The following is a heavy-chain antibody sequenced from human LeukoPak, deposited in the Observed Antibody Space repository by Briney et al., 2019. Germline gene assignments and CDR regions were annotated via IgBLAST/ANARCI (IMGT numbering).Heavy chain of an antibody. Sequence: GGSLRLSCSASGFTFSSYAMRWVRQAPGKGLEYVSAISSNGGSTYYADSVKGRFTISRDNSKNTLYLQMSSLRAEDTAVYYCVKDLDSSSWYYFDYWGQGTLVTVSS. V-gene: IGHV3-64D*06. D-gene: IGHD6-13*01. CDR2: ISSNGGST. J-gene: IGHJ4*02. CDR3: VKDLDSSSWYYFDY. CDR1: GFTFSSYA.